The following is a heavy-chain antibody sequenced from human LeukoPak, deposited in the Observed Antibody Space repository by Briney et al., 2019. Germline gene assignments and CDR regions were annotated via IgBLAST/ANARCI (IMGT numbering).Heavy chain of an antibody. V-gene: IGHV5-51*01. J-gene: IGHJ4*02. CDR3: ARLFAESSGWYNGFDY. Sequence: GESLKISCKGSGYSFTSYWIGWVRQMPGKGLEWMGIIYPGDSDTRYSPSFQGQVTISADKSISTAYLQWSSLKASDTAMDYCARLFAESSGWYNGFDYWGQGTLVTVSS. D-gene: IGHD6-19*01. CDR1: GYSFTSYW. CDR2: IYPGDSDT.